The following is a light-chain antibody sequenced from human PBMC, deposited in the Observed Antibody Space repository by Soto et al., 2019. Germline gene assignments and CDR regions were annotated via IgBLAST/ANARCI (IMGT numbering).Light chain of an antibody. J-gene: IGKJ1*01. V-gene: IGKV3-20*01. Sequence: EIVLTQSPGTLSLSPGERASLSCRASQSIANSLAWYQQKPGQAPRLLIFGASNRATGIPDRFSGSGSGTDFTLTISRLEPEDFAVYYCPQSSSSPRTFGKGTKV. CDR1: QSIANS. CDR2: GAS. CDR3: PQSSSSPRT.